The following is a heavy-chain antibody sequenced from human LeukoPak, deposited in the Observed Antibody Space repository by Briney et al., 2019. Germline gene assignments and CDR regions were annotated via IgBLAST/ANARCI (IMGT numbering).Heavy chain of an antibody. Sequence: GGSLRLSCAASGFTFSSFVMSWVRQAPGKGLEWVSTIALSTYYADSVNGRFTISRDNSKNTLYLQMNSLRAEDTAIYYCARRGTLGSAQREFFFHYWGQGTLVTVSS. D-gene: IGHD6-19*01. J-gene: IGHJ4*02. CDR3: ARRGTLGSAQREFFFHY. V-gene: IGHV3-23*01. CDR2: IALST. CDR1: GFTFSSFV.